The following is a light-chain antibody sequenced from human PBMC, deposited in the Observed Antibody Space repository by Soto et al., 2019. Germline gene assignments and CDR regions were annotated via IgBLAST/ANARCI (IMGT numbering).Light chain of an antibody. J-gene: IGLJ2*01. Sequence: QSALTQPPSASGSPGQSVTISCTGTSSDVGGYTYVSWYQQYPGKAPKLMIYEVTKRPSGVPDRFSGSKSGNTASLTVSGLQAEDEADYYCSSYTSSATYVVFGGGTKLTVL. V-gene: IGLV2-8*01. CDR2: EVT. CDR3: SSYTSSATYVV. CDR1: SSDVGGYTY.